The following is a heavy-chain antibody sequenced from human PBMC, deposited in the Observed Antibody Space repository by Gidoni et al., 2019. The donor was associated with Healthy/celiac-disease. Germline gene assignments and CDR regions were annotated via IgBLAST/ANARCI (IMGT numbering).Heavy chain of an antibody. V-gene: IGHV3-9*01. CDR2: ISWNSGII. J-gene: IGHJ5*02. Sequence: EVQLVESGGGLVQPGRSLRLSCAASGFTFDDYAMHWVRQAPGKGLELVSGISWNSGIIGYADSVKGRFTISRDNAKNSLYLQMNSLRAEDTALYYCAKVRLRYVYLNWFDPWGQGTLVTVSS. CDR3: AKVRLRYVYLNWFDP. CDR1: GFTFDDYA. D-gene: IGHD3-16*01.